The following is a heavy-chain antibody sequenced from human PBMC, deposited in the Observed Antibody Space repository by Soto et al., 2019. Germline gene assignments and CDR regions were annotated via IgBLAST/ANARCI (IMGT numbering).Heavy chain of an antibody. J-gene: IGHJ4*02. Sequence: GGSLRLSCAASGFTFSSDWMSWVRQAPGKGLEWVANIKEDGSEKYYVDSVKGRFTISRDNAKNSLYLQMNSLRAEDTAVYYCARERDFDYWGQGTPVTVSS. CDR1: GFTFSSDW. V-gene: IGHV3-7*01. CDR3: ARERDFDY. CDR2: IKEDGSEK.